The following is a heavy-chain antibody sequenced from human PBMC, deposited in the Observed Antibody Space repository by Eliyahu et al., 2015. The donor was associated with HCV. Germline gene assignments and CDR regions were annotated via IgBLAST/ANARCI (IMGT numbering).Heavy chain of an antibody. J-gene: IGHJ6*02. CDR1: GGXFSSYA. CDR3: ARESLVPAANYYYYGMDV. D-gene: IGHD2-2*01. Sequence: QVQLVQSGAEVKKPGSSVKVSCKASGGXFSSYAISWVRQAPGQGLEWMGGIIPIFGTANYAQKFQGRVTITADESTSTAYMELSSLRSEDTAVYYCARESLVPAANYYYYGMDVWGQGTTVTVSS. CDR2: IIPIFGTA. V-gene: IGHV1-69*01.